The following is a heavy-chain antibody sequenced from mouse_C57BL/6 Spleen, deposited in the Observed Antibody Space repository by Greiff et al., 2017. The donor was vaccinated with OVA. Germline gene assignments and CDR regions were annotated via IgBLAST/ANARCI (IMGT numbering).Heavy chain of an antibody. Sequence: QVQLQQPGAELVKPGASVKLSCKASGYTFTSYWMQWVKQRPGQGLEWIGEIDPSDSYTNYNQKFKGKATLTVDTSSSTAYMQRSSLTSEDSAVYYCASYGSSYEGYFDVWGKGTTVTVSS. CDR2: IDPSDSYT. CDR3: ASYGSSYEGYFDV. J-gene: IGHJ1*03. D-gene: IGHD1-1*01. V-gene: IGHV1-50*01. CDR1: GYTFTSYW.